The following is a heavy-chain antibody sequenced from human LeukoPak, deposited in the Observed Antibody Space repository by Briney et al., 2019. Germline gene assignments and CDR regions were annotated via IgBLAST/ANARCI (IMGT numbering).Heavy chain of an antibody. J-gene: IGHJ4*02. D-gene: IGHD2-21*02. CDR2: INHSGST. CDR1: GGSFSGYY. V-gene: IGHV4-34*01. CDR3: ARAGVVTAMLDY. Sequence: SETLSLTCAVYGGSFSGYYWSWIRQPPGKGLEWIGEINHSGSTNYNPSLKSRVTISVDTSKNQFSLKLSSVTAADTAVYYCARAGVVTAMLDYWGQGTLVT.